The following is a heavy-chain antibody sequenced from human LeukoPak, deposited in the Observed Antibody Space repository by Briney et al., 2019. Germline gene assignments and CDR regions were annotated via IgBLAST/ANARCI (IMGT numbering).Heavy chain of an antibody. V-gene: IGHV1-69*10. Sequence: SVKVSCKASGGTFSSYAISWVRQAPGQGLEWMGGIIPIFGIANYAQKFQGRVTITADKSTSTAYMELSSLRSEDTAVYYCASIGYCSGGSCRHRDYWGQGTLVTVSS. CDR1: GGTFSSYA. J-gene: IGHJ4*02. CDR3: ASIGYCSGGSCRHRDY. D-gene: IGHD2-15*01. CDR2: IIPIFGIA.